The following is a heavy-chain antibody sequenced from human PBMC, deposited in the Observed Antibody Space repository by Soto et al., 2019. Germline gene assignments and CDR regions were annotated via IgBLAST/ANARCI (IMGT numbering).Heavy chain of an antibody. J-gene: IGHJ6*02. V-gene: IGHV4-4*07. CDR1: GGSISSYY. Sequence: XETLCLTCTVAGGSISSYYWSWIRQPAGKGLEWIGRIYTSGSTNYNPSLKSRVTMSVDTSKNQFSLKLSSVTAADTAVYYCARDRAYYYYGMDVWGQGTTVTVSS. CDR3: ARDRAYYYYGMDV. CDR2: IYTSGST.